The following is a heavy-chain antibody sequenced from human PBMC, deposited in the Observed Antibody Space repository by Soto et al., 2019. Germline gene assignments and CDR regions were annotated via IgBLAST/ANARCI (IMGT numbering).Heavy chain of an antibody. J-gene: IGHJ6*02. V-gene: IGHV1-46*01. CDR1: GYTFTSYY. CDR3: ARVDGSYWDCYGMDV. D-gene: IGHD1-26*01. Sequence: ASVKVSCKASGYTFTSYYMHWVRQAPGQGLEWMGIINPSGGSTSYAQKFQGRVTMTRDTSTSTVYMELSSLRSEDTAVYYCARVDGSYWDCYGMDVWGQGTTVTVSS. CDR2: INPSGGST.